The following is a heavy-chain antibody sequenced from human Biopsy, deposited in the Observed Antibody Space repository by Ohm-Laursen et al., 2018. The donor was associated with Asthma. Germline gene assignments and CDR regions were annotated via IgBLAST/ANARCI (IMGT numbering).Heavy chain of an antibody. V-gene: IGHV3-30*18. CDR2: ISHDGTTE. CDR1: GFTFSSYG. Sequence: SLRLSCAASGFTFSSYGMNWVRQAPGKGLEWVAIISHDGTTEYYADSVKGRFTISRDNSRDTVSLQMNSLRADDTAVYYCAKGWYFDSWGQGTQVTVSS. D-gene: IGHD6-13*01. CDR3: AKGWYFDS. J-gene: IGHJ4*02.